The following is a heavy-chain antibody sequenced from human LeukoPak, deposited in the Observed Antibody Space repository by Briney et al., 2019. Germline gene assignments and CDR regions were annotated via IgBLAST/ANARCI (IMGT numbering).Heavy chain of an antibody. CDR1: GFTVSSNY. J-gene: IGHJ6*02. CDR2: IYSGGST. D-gene: IGHD2-2*01. Sequence: GGSLRLSCAASGFTVSSNYMSWVRQAPGKGLEWVSVIYSGGSTYYADSVKGRFTISRDNSKNTLYLQMNSLRAEDTAVYYCARDHMGYCSSTSCYGYGGYYYYGMDAWGQGTTVTVSS. V-gene: IGHV3-53*01. CDR3: ARDHMGYCSSTSCYGYGGYYYYGMDA.